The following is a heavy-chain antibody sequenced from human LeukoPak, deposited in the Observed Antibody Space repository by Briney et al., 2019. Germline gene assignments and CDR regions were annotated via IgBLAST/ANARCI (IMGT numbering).Heavy chain of an antibody. CDR2: IKQDGSEK. D-gene: IGHD6-13*01. CDR1: GFTFSSYW. CDR3: AGVVAAVHIDY. Sequence: QPGGSLRLSCAASGFTFSSYWMTWVRQAPGKGLEWVANIKQDGSEKYYVDSVKGRFTISRDNAKNSLHLQMNSLRAEDTAVYYCAGVVAAVHIDYWGQGTLVTVSS. V-gene: IGHV3-7*05. J-gene: IGHJ4*02.